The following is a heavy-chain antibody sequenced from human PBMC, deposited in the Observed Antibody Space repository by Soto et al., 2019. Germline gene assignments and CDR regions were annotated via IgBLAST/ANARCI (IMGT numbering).Heavy chain of an antibody. V-gene: IGHV1-69*12. CDR3: AGGEYYYDSSGYPIDY. CDR1: GGTFSSYA. Sequence: QVQLVQSGAEVKKPGSSVKVSCKASGGTFSSYAISWVRQAPGQGLEWMGGIIPIFGTANYAQKFQGRVTITADESTITAYMELSSLRSEDTAMYYCAGGEYYYDSSGYPIDYWGQGTLVTVSS. D-gene: IGHD3-22*01. CDR2: IIPIFGTA. J-gene: IGHJ4*02.